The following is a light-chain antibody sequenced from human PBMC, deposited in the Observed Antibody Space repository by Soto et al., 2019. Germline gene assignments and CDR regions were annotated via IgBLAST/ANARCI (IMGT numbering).Light chain of an antibody. J-gene: IGLJ1*01. Sequence: QSALTQTPSVSGAPGQRVTISCTGRSSNIGAGYDVHWYQQLPGTAPKLLIYGNSNRPSGVPDRFSGSKSGTSASLAITGLQAEDEADYYCQSYDSSLSAPYVFGTGTKVTVL. CDR3: QSYDSSLSAPYV. V-gene: IGLV1-40*01. CDR2: GNS. CDR1: SSNIGAGYD.